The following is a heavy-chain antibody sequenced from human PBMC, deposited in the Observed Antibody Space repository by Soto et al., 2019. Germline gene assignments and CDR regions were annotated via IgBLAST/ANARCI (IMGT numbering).Heavy chain of an antibody. D-gene: IGHD3-9*01. CDR3: ARHGVGDMLAGQPDY. CDR1: GYSFTSYW. Sequence: EVQLVQSGAEVKKPGESLKISCKGSGYSFTSYWIGWVRQMPGKGLEWMGIIYPGDSDTRYSPSFQGQVTISADQSIRTSYLQCSSLQASDTAMYYCARHGVGDMLAGQPDYWGQGTLVTVSS. CDR2: IYPGDSDT. V-gene: IGHV5-51*01. J-gene: IGHJ4*02.